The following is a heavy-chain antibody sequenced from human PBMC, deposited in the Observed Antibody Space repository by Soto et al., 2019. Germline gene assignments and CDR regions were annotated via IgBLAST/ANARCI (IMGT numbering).Heavy chain of an antibody. V-gene: IGHV3-48*02. CDR3: ARPEYSSSSYGMDV. D-gene: IGHD6-6*01. CDR1: GFTFSSYS. CDR2: ISSSSSTI. Sequence: EVQLVESGGGLVQPGGSLRLSCAASGFTFSSYSMNWVRQAPGKGLEWVSYISSSSSTIYYAGSVKGRFTISRYNAKNSLYLQMNSLRDEDTAVYYCARPEYSSSSYGMDVWGQGTTVTVSS. J-gene: IGHJ6*02.